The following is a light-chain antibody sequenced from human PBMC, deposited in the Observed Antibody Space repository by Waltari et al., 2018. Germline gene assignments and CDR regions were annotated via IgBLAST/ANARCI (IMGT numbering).Light chain of an antibody. CDR3: QQYGGLPIN. J-gene: IGKJ2*01. CDR2: DAS. V-gene: IGKV1-33*01. Sequence: DIQKHPSSSCLSAPVGDRVSNSCHASQDIRSYLNWFQQQPGKDPKLLNYDASNLEVGVPSRVSGGGYGKHFTFTINSLQPEDIATYYCQQYGGLPINFGQGTKLEIK. CDR1: QDIRSY.